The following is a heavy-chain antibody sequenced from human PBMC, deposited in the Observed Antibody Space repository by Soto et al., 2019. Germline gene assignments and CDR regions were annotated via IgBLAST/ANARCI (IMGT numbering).Heavy chain of an antibody. V-gene: IGHV3-23*01. Sequence: GGSLRLPCPASGFTFSDYAMDLVRQPQGQGLEGMAGVRGNAANTNYVDAWQGRFTISGDNPKKTLYLQLNSVGAEDTALYYCAARYDYSGLPVWFDCWGQGT. D-gene: IGHD4-4*01. CDR1: GFTFSDYA. CDR3: AARYDYSGLPVWFDC. J-gene: IGHJ5*01. CDR2: VRGNAANT.